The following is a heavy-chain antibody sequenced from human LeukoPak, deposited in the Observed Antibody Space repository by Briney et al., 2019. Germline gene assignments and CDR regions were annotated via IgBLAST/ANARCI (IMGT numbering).Heavy chain of an antibody. CDR3: ARRPGGVYYYYYGMDV. V-gene: IGHV3-21*01. J-gene: IGHJ6*02. D-gene: IGHD3-16*01. Sequence: KPGGSLRLSCAASGFTFSSYSMNWVRQAPGKGLEWVSSISSSSSYIYYADSVKGRFTISRDNAKNSLYLQMNSLRAEDTAVYYCARRPGGVYYYYYGMDVWGQGTTVTVSS. CDR1: GFTFSSYS. CDR2: ISSSSSYI.